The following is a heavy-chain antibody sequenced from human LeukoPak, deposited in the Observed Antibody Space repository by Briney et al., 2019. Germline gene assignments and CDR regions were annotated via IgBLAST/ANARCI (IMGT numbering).Heavy chain of an antibody. CDR2: IRYDGSNK. J-gene: IGHJ6*02. Sequence: PGGSLRLSCAASGFTFSSYGMHWVRQAPGRGLEWVAFIRYDGSNKYYADSVKGRFTISRDNSKNMLYLQMNSLRAEDTAVYYCARAADDYGSGMGMDVWGQGTTVTVSS. CDR1: GFTFSSYG. CDR3: ARAADDYGSGMGMDV. V-gene: IGHV3-30*02. D-gene: IGHD3-10*01.